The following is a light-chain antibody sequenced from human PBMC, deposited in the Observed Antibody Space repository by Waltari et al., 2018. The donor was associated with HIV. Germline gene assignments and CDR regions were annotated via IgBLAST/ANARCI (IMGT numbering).Light chain of an antibody. CDR3: NSCTAFDTRR. J-gene: IGLJ2*01. V-gene: IGLV2-14*03. CDR2: AVF. CDR1: SSDIGDNYR. Sequence: QSALTQPASVSGSPGDSVTVSCTGTSSDIGDNYRVSWYQQHPGKAPKLIIRAVFYRPWWVSNRFFGSKSGDAASLAIAGLQAEDEAYDYCNSCTAFDTRRVGGGTKVSVL.